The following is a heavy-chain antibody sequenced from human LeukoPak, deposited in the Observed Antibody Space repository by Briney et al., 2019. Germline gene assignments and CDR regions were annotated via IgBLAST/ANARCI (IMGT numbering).Heavy chain of an antibody. CDR3: TRVRGYSYGYGAY. D-gene: IGHD5-18*01. V-gene: IGHV3-49*04. J-gene: IGHJ4*02. CDR1: GFTFGDYA. Sequence: GGSLRLSCTASGFTFGDYAMSWVRQAPGKGLEWVGFIRSKAYGGTTEYAASVKGRFSISRDDSKSIAYLQMNSLKTEDTAVYYCTRVRGYSYGYGAYWGQGTLVTVSS. CDR2: IRSKAYGGTT.